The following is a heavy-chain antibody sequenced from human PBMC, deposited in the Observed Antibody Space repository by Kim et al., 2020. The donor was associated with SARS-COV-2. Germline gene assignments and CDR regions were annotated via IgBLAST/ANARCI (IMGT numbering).Heavy chain of an antibody. CDR2: FSYSGTS. CDR3: SSYFRGEGGRGF. J-gene: IGHJ4*02. Sequence: SETLSLTCTVSGGSINNDHWSWIRQPPGKGLEWIGYFSYSGTSSYNPSLRSRVTISKDTSKNQFYLKLRSVTAADTAVYYCSSYFRGEGGRGFWGQG. CDR1: GGSINNDH. D-gene: IGHD1-26*01. V-gene: IGHV4-59*01.